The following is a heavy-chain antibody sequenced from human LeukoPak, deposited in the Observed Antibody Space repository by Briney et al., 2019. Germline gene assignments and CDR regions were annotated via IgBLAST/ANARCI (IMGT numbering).Heavy chain of an antibody. V-gene: IGHV3-21*01. CDR3: AKDPPGAYYYYYYMDV. D-gene: IGHD3-10*01. CDR1: GLTFSSYS. CDR2: ISSSSSYI. Sequence: PGGSLRLSSAVSGLTFSSYSMNWVRQAPGKGLEWVASISSSSSYIYYADSVKGRFTISRDNSKNTLYLQMNSLRAEDTAVYYCAKDPPGAYYYYYYMDVWGKGTTVTISS. J-gene: IGHJ6*03.